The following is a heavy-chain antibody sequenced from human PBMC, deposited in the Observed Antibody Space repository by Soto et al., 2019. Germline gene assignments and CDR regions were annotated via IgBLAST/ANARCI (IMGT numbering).Heavy chain of an antibody. Sequence: PGGSLRLSCAASGFTFSSYGMHWVRQAPGKGLEWVAVISYDGSNKYYADSVKGRFTISRDNSKNTLYLQMNSLRAEDTAVYYCAKEIPYCTNGVCYGYYYGMDVWGQGTTVTVSS. J-gene: IGHJ6*02. CDR1: GFTFSSYG. CDR3: AKEIPYCTNGVCYGYYYGMDV. D-gene: IGHD2-8*01. CDR2: ISYDGSNK. V-gene: IGHV3-30*18.